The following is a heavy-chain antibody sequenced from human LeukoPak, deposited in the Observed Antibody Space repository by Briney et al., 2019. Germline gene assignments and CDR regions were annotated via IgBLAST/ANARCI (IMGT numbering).Heavy chain of an antibody. Sequence: SETLSLTCTVSGASIDTTTYYWGWIRQPPGKGLEWIGSVFYRGNTYYNPSLMSRVTVSAYTSKNQFSLNLTSVTAADTAVYYCASRVVFSFDPWGQGILITVSS. CDR2: VFYRGNT. J-gene: IGHJ5*02. CDR3: ASRVVFSFDP. D-gene: IGHD2-15*01. CDR1: GASIDTTTYY. V-gene: IGHV4-39*01.